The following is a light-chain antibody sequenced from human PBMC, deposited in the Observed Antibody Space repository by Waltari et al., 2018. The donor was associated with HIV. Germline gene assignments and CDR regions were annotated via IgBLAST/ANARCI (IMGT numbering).Light chain of an antibody. CDR2: GAS. J-gene: IGKJ3*01. CDR3: QQFGSSRFT. CDR1: QSVNSSN. V-gene: IGKV3-20*01. Sequence: ELVLTQTPGTLSLSPGESATLSCRASQSVNSSNLAWYQQKPGQAPRLLIYGASNRATRIPDRFSGSASGTEFTLSINTVEPEDFVLYFCQQFGSSRFTFGPGTKVDF.